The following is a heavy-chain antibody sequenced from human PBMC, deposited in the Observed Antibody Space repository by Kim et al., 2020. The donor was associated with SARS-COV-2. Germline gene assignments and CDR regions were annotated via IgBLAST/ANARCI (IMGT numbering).Heavy chain of an antibody. J-gene: IGHJ4*01. V-gene: IGHV4-34*01. D-gene: IGHD3-10*01. Sequence: SETLSLTCAVYGGSFSGYYWSWIRQPPGKGLEWIGEVNHSGTTNYKPSLKSRVTVSLDTSKNQFSLNLSSVTAEDTAVYYCARATYYYGSGRYYFFDYWG. CDR2: VNHSGTT. CDR1: GGSFSGYY. CDR3: ARATYYYGSGRYYFFDY.